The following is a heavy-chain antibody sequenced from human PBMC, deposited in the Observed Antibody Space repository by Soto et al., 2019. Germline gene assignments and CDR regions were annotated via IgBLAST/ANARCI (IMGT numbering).Heavy chain of an antibody. CDR1: GGSISSGVYS. J-gene: IGHJ3*02. Sequence: SETLSLTCAVSGGSISSGVYSWSWIRQPPGKGLEWIGYMYHSGSTYYNPSLKSRVTISIDRSKNQFSLKLSSVTAADTAVYYCASHVLYGSGSYYPEGAFDIWGQGTMVTVSS. D-gene: IGHD3-10*01. CDR3: ASHVLYGSGSYYPEGAFDI. V-gene: IGHV4-30-2*01. CDR2: MYHSGST.